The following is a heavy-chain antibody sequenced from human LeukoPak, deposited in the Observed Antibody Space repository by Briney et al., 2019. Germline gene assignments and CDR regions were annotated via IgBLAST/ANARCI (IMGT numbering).Heavy chain of an antibody. CDR2: IYYTGSS. CDR3: ARSGGFRTGINFDY. Sequence: SETLSLTCTVSGASISTSSYYWGWIRQPPGKGLEGIANIYYTGSSYYNPSLKSPITISLDTSKDQFSLKLSSVPAADTAVYYCARSGGFRTGINFDYWGQGTLVTVSS. D-gene: IGHD7-27*01. CDR1: GASISTSSYY. V-gene: IGHV4-39*01. J-gene: IGHJ4*02.